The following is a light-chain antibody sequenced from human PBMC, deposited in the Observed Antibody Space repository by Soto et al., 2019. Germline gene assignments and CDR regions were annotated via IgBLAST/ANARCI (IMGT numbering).Light chain of an antibody. V-gene: IGKV3-11*01. Sequence: EIVLTQSPATLSLSPGDRATLSCRASQTVSSYLAWYQQKLGQAPRLLIYDASSRATGIPARFSGSGSGTDFTLTITSLEPEDFAVYYCQQRSDWPSTFGGGTKVEIK. CDR1: QTVSSY. CDR2: DAS. CDR3: QQRSDWPST. J-gene: IGKJ4*01.